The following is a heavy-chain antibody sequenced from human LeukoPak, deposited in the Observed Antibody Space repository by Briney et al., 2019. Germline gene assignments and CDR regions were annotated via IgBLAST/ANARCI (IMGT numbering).Heavy chain of an antibody. Sequence: GGSLRLSCGASGFTFTSSAMSWVRQAPGKGLEWVSAITGSGGGAFYADSVKGRFTISRYNSKNTLYLQMNSLRAEDTAVYYCAKERDWFCYRGQGTLGTVSS. CDR2: ITGSGGGA. J-gene: IGHJ4*02. CDR1: GFTFTSSA. V-gene: IGHV3-23*01. CDR3: AKERDWFCY. D-gene: IGHD2-21*01.